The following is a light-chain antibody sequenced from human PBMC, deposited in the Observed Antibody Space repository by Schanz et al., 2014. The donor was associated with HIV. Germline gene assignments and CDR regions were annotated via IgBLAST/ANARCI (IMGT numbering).Light chain of an antibody. CDR3: SSYAGSNIHYV. CDR2: EVS. Sequence: QSVLTQPASVSGSPGQSITISCTGTSSDVGSYNLVSWYQQHPGKAPKLMIYEVSKRPSGVSNRFSGSKSGNTASLTISGLQAEDEADYYCSSYAGSNIHYVFGTGTKLTVL. CDR1: SSDVGSYNL. J-gene: IGLJ1*01. V-gene: IGLV2-23*02.